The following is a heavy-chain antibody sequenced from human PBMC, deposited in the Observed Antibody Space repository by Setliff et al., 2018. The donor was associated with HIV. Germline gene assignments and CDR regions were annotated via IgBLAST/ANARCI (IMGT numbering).Heavy chain of an antibody. J-gene: IGHJ3*02. V-gene: IGHV1-69*05. CDR2: IIPIFGTA. D-gene: IGHD1-26*01. Sequence: SVKVSCKASGGTFSSYAISWVRQAPGQGLDWIGGIIPIFGTANYAQRFQGRVTITTDESTGTTYMELSSLRSEDTAVYYCAREVGTYSGSYAVADGFDIWGQGTMVTVSS. CDR1: GGTFSSYA. CDR3: AREVGTYSGSYAVADGFDI.